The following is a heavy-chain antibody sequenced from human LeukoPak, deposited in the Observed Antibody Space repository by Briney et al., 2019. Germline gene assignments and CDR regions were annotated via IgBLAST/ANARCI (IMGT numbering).Heavy chain of an antibody. J-gene: IGHJ4*02. CDR3: ARARGTGPGGHYDY. D-gene: IGHD3/OR15-3a*01. CDR1: GFTFSENY. CDR2: ISNSGSYT. Sequence: GGSLTLSCAVSGFTFSENYMSCLRHAPGEGLVWVSYISNSGSYTNYPDSVKGRFTISRDNAKNSLHLQMNSLTDEDTGMYYCARARGTGPGGHYDYWGPGILVTAAS. V-gene: IGHV3-11*05.